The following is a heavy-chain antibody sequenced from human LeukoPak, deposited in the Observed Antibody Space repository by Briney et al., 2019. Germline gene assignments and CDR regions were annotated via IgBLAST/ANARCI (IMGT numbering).Heavy chain of an antibody. V-gene: IGHV4-59*08. CDR3: ASSGSGYYIDY. Sequence: SETLSLTCTVSGGSMSSYYWSWIRQPPGEGLEWIGDIYYSGSTNYNPSLKSRVTMSVDSSKNQLSLKLSSVTAADTAVYYCASSGSGYYIDYWGQGTLVTVSS. J-gene: IGHJ4*02. CDR2: IYYSGST. D-gene: IGHD3-22*01. CDR1: GGSMSSYY.